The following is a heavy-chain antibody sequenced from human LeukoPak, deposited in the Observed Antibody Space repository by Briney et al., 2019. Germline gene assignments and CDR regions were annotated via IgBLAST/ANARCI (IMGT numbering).Heavy chain of an antibody. CDR1: GCTFTGYY. V-gene: IGHV1-46*01. D-gene: IGHD3-22*01. CDR2: INPRGGST. J-gene: IGHJ4*02. CDR3: ARDRTHYYESSGYFSRWEY. Sequence: GASVKVSCKASGCTFTGYYMHWVRQAPGQGLEWMGWINPRGGSTRYAQKFQGRVTMTRDTSTSTVYMELSSLRSEDTAMYYCARDRTHYYESSGYFSRWEYWGQGTLVTVSS.